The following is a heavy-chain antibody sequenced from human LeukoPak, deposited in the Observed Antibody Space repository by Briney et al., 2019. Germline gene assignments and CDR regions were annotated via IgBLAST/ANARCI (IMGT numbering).Heavy chain of an antibody. V-gene: IGHV4-39*07. D-gene: IGHD6-13*01. J-gene: IGHJ3*02. Sequence: SETLSLTCTVSGGSIRSSSYYWGWIRQPPGKGLEWIGSIYYSGSSYYNPSLKSRVTISVDTSKNQFSLKLTSVTAADTALYYCARDLYSSRTNDAFVIWGQGTMVTVSS. CDR2: IYYSGSS. CDR1: GGSIRSSSYY. CDR3: ARDLYSSRTNDAFVI.